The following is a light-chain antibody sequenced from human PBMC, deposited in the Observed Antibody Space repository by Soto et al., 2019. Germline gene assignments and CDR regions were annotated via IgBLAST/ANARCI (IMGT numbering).Light chain of an antibody. V-gene: IGKV1-39*01. CDR3: QQVYSFPHT. Sequence: DIQMTQSPSSLSASVGDEVTITCRASHYISNYLNWYQQKPGKVPEVLIYGASSLQGGVPSRFTGSGYGTDFTLTISSLQPEDSASYYCQQVYSFPHTFGQGTKVEV. J-gene: IGKJ2*01. CDR1: HYISNY. CDR2: GAS.